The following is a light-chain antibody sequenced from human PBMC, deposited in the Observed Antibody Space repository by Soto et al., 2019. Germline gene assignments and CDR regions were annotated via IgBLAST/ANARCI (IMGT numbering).Light chain of an antibody. CDR3: KSYTGINNWV. CDR1: SSDVGGYNY. J-gene: IGLJ3*02. V-gene: IGLV2-8*01. Sequence: QSALTQPPSASGSPGQSVTISCTGTSSDVGGYNYVSWYQQHPGKAPKVMIYEVNKRPSGVPDRFSGSKSGNTASLTVSGLQAEDEADYFCKSYTGINNWVFSGGTKGTVL. CDR2: EVN.